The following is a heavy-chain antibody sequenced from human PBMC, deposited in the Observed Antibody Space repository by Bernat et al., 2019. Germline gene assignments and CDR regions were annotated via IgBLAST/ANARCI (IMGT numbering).Heavy chain of an antibody. CDR3: ASLSIAVAGDAFDI. Sequence: QMHLVESGGGVVQPGRSLRLSCAASGFTFSSYAMHWVRQAPGKGLEWVAVISYDGSNKYYADSVKGRFTISRDNSKNTLYLQMNSLRAEDTAVYYCASLSIAVAGDAFDIWGQGTMVTVSS. J-gene: IGHJ3*02. CDR2: ISYDGSNK. D-gene: IGHD6-19*01. V-gene: IGHV3-30*01. CDR1: GFTFSSYA.